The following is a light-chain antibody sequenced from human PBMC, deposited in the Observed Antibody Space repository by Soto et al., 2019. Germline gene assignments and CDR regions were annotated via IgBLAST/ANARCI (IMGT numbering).Light chain of an antibody. V-gene: IGKV4-1*01. CDR1: QSVLYSSNNKNY. J-gene: IGKJ4*01. Sequence: DIVMTQSPDSLAVSLGERATINCKSSQSVLYSSNNKNYLAWYQQKPGQPPNLLISWASTRESGVPDRFIGSGSGTEFTLTITSLQAEDVSVYYCQQYYGTPLTFGGGTKVEIK. CDR3: QQYYGTPLT. CDR2: WAS.